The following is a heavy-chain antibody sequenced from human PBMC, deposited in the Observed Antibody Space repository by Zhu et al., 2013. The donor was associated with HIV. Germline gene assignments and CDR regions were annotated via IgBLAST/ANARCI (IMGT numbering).Heavy chain of an antibody. CDR1: GYTFTNYF. V-gene: IGHV1-2*02. D-gene: IGHD2-8*02. CDR2: LNPNTGGT. J-gene: IGHJ5*02. Sequence: QVQLVQSGPEVKKPGASVKVSCKASGYTFTNYFIHWVRQAPGQGLEWMGWLNPNTGGTNFAQNFQGRLTVTRDSSINTAYMELSSLRSDDTAVYFCAKTILAGTSASWVDPWGQGTLVTVSS. CDR3: AKTILAGTSASWVDP.